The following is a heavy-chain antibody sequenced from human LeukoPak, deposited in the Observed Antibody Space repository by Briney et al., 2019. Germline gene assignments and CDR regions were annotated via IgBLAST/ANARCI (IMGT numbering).Heavy chain of an antibody. V-gene: IGHV4-4*09. CDR3: ARVPLGYSGAYYFDY. J-gene: IGHJ4*02. Sequence: SETLSLTCTVSRGSISASIRSYYWSWLRQPPGKGLEWIGYISSSGSTNDNPSLRSRVTISVDTSKNQFFLNLSSVSAADRAVYYCARVPLGYSGAYYFDYWGPGTLVTVSP. D-gene: IGHD5-12*01. CDR2: ISSSGST. CDR1: RGSISASIRSYY.